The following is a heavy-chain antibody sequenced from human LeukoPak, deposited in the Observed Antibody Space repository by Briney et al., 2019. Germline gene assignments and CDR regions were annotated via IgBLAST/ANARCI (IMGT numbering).Heavy chain of an antibody. CDR2: INPNSGGT. CDR3: ATDTWGYYDSSNYYRQADY. J-gene: IGHJ4*02. Sequence: ASVKVSCKASGYTFTGYYVHWVRQAPGQGLEWMGRINPNSGGTNYARKFQGRVTMTRDTSISTAYMELSRLRSDDTAVYYCATDTWGYYDSSNYYRQADYWGQGTLVTVSS. V-gene: IGHV1-2*06. D-gene: IGHD3-22*01. CDR1: GYTFTGYY.